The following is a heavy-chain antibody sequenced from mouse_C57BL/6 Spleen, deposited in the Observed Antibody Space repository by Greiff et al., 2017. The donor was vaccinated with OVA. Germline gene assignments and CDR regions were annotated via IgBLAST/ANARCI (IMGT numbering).Heavy chain of an antibody. CDR2: INPNNGGT. J-gene: IGHJ4*01. CDR3: ARTYYYGSSPYSAMDY. D-gene: IGHD1-1*01. CDR1: GYTFTDYN. V-gene: IGHV1-22*01. Sequence: EVQLQQSGPELVKPGASVKMSCKASGYTFTDYNMHWVKQSHGKSLEWIGYINPNNGGTSYNQKFKGKATLTVNKSSSTAYMELRSLTSEDSAVYYCARTYYYGSSPYSAMDYWGQGTSVTVSS.